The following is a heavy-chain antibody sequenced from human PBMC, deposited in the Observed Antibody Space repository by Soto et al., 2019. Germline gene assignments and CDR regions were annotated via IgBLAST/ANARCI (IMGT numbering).Heavy chain of an antibody. CDR1: GFTFSSYS. CDR3: AKKVNSGPGSQYFDY. J-gene: IGHJ4*02. CDR2: FRTSGDGGTT. V-gene: IGHV3-23*01. Sequence: GGSLRLSCAASGFTFSSYSMSWVRQAPGKGLEWVSGFRTSGDGGTTYYADSVKGRFTISRDNSRNMLFLQMNSLRAEDTAIYYCAKKVNSGPGSQYFDYWGQGTLVTVSS. D-gene: IGHD3-10*01.